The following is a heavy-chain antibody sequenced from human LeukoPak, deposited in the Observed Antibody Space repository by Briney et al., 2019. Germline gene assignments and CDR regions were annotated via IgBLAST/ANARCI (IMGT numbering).Heavy chain of an antibody. V-gene: IGHV1-69*13. CDR3: ARAHLRGITMTPLIDS. Sequence: GASVKVSCKASGYTFTSYGISWVRQAPGQGLEWMGGIIPIFGTANYAQRFQGRVTISADESTSTAYMELSSLRSEDTAVYFCARAHLRGITMTPLIDSWGQGTLVTVSS. CDR1: GYTFTSYG. D-gene: IGHD3-22*01. J-gene: IGHJ4*02. CDR2: IIPIFGTA.